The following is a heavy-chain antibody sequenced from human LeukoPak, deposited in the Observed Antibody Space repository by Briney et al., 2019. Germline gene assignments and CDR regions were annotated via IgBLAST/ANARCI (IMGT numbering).Heavy chain of an antibody. CDR2: IGWNSGSI. CDR1: GFTFDDYA. V-gene: IGHV3-9*01. D-gene: IGHD6-19*01. J-gene: IGHJ4*02. CDR3: AKDAGIAVAGTKFDY. Sequence: GGSLRLSCAASGFTFDDYAMHWVRQAPGKGLEWVSGIGWNSGSIGYADSVKGRFTISRDNAKNSLYLQMNSLRAEDTALYYCAKDAGIAVAGTKFDYWGQGTLVTVSS.